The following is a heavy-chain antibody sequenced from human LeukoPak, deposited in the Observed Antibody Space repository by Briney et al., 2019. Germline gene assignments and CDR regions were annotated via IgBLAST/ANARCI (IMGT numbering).Heavy chain of an antibody. V-gene: IGHV4-61*02. CDR2: IYTSGST. CDR3: ARDGLDDYGDYC. Sequence: SQTLSLTCTVSGDSISSGSYYWRWIRQPAGKGLEWIGRIYTSGSTNYNPSLKSRVTISVDTSKNQFSLKLSSVTAADTAVYYCARDGLDDYGDYCWGQGTLVTVSS. CDR1: GDSISSGSYY. J-gene: IGHJ4*02. D-gene: IGHD4-17*01.